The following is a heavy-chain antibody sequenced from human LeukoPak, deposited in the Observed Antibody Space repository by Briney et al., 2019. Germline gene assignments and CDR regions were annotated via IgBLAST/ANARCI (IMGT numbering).Heavy chain of an antibody. Sequence: SETLSLTCTVSGGFINTPSYHWGWIRQSPGKGLEWIGSIYYTGSTSSNPSLNSRVTMSVDTSKKQFSLKLNSMTAADTAVCYCARHVRWLQLTLYFDIWGRGTLVTVSS. V-gene: IGHV4-39*01. CDR1: GGFINTPSYH. J-gene: IGHJ2*01. CDR3: ARHVRWLQLTLYFDI. D-gene: IGHD5-24*01. CDR2: IYYTGST.